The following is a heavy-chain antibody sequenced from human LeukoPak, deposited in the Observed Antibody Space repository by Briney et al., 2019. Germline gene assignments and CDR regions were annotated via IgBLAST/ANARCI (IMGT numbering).Heavy chain of an antibody. J-gene: IGHJ5*02. CDR3: ARGYCSSTSCYIINWFDP. Sequence: SETLSLTCTVSGGSISSYYWSWIRQPPGKGLEWIGYVYYSGSTNYNPSLKGRVTISVDTSKNQFSLKLSSVTAADTAVYYCARGYCSSTSCYIINWFDPWGQGTLVTVSS. V-gene: IGHV4-59*08. D-gene: IGHD2-2*02. CDR2: VYYSGST. CDR1: GGSISSYY.